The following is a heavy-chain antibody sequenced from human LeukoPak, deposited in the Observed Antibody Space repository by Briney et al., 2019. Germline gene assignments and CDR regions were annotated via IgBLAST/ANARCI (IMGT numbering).Heavy chain of an antibody. D-gene: IGHD5-24*01. J-gene: IGHJ5*02. V-gene: IGHV3-33*01. CDR3: ARDGLRGNNWFDP. CDR1: GFTFGSYG. CDR2: IWYDGSNK. Sequence: PGGSLRLSCAASGFTFGSYGMHWVRQAPGKGLEWVAVIWYDGSNKYYADSVKGRFTISRDNSKNTPDLQMNSLRAADTAVYYCARDGLRGNNWFDPWGQGTLVTVSS.